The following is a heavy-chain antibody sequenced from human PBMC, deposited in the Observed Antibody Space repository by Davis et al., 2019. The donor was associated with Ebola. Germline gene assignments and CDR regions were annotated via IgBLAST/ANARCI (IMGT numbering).Heavy chain of an antibody. D-gene: IGHD3-22*01. J-gene: IGHJ4*02. CDR2: ISFSGNT. CDR1: GGSISSGGYY. Sequence: SETLSLTCTVSGGSISSGGYYWSWIRQHPGKGLEWIGYISFSGNTHYNASLKSRLNISADTSKNQLSLKLSSVTAADTAVYYCARGGASGSYGYFDNWGQGNLVIVSS. CDR3: ARGGASGSYGYFDN. V-gene: IGHV4-31*03.